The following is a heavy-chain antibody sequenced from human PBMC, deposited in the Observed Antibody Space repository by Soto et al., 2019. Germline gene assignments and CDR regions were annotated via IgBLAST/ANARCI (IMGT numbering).Heavy chain of an antibody. J-gene: IGHJ4*02. Sequence: QVQLQESGPGLVKPSQTLSLTCTVSGGSISSGDYYWSWIRQPPGKGLEWIGYIYYSENTYYNPSLKSRVTILLDTSKNQFSLNLSSVTAADTAVYYCARVRIGHYESSGYYLFDYWGQGTLVTVSS. V-gene: IGHV4-30-4*01. CDR2: IYYSENT. D-gene: IGHD3-22*01. CDR1: GGSISSGDYY. CDR3: ARVRIGHYESSGYYLFDY.